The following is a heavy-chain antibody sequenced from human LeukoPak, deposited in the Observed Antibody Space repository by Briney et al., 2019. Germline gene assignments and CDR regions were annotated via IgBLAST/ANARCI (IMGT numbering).Heavy chain of an antibody. CDR3: ASATGDKGGYFDS. CDR1: GFNFGGYW. V-gene: IGHV3-7*01. J-gene: IGHJ4*02. D-gene: IGHD7-27*01. CDR2: IRYDGSET. Sequence: GGSLRLSCAASGFNFGGYWMSWVRHAPGKGLERVANIRYDGSETFYVDSVKGRFTVSRDNAKNSLYLQMNNLRAEDTGVYYCASATGDKGGYFDSWGQGAQVTVSS.